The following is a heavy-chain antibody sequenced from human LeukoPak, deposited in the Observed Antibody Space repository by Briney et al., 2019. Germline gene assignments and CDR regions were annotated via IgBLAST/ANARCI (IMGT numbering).Heavy chain of an antibody. CDR3: ARGGAARPDY. CDR1: GFTLSNYG. D-gene: IGHD6-6*01. V-gene: IGHV3-48*01. J-gene: IGHJ4*02. CDR2: ISSTSSAK. Sequence: PGGSLRLSRAASGFTLSNYGMNWVRQAPGKGLEWVSYISSTSSAKEYADSVKGRLTISRDNAKRSLYLQMNSLRAEDTAVYYCARGGAARPDYWGRGTLVIVSS.